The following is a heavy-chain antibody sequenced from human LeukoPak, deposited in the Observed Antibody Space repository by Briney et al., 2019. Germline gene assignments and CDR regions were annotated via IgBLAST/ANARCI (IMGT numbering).Heavy chain of an antibody. CDR3: ARHLWSEYHKLDY. V-gene: IGHV4-59*01. CDR2: IYFSGNT. Sequence: PSETLSLTCTISSGSIDNYYWSWIQQPAGKGLEWIGQIYFSGNTNYNPSLKSRVTISVDRSKNQFSLKLSSVTAADTAVYYCARHLWSEYHKLDYWGQGTLVTVSS. D-gene: IGHD3-3*01. CDR1: SGSIDNYY. J-gene: IGHJ4*02.